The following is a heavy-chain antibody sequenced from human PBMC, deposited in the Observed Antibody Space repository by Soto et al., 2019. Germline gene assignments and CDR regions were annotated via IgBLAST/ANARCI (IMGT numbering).Heavy chain of an antibody. J-gene: IGHJ6*03. CDR2: IYYSGTA. CDR3: ARDLEGQQLDPHYYYYYMDV. CDR1: GGSIIGSGFH. V-gene: IGHV4-39*07. Sequence: SETLSLTCTVSGGSIIGSGFHWAWIRQPPGKGLEWIGSIYYSGTAYYSPSLKSRLAIAVDTSKNQFSLKLSSVTAADTAVYYCARDLEGQQLDPHYYYYYMDVWGKGTTVTVSS. D-gene: IGHD6-13*01.